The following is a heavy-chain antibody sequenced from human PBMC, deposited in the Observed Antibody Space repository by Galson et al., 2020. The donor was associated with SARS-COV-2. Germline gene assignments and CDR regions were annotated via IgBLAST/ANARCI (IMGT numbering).Heavy chain of an antibody. J-gene: IGHJ5*02. Sequence: ASVKVSCKVSGYTLTELSMHWVRQAPGKGLEWMGGFDPEDGETIYAQKFQSRVTMTEDTSTDTAYMELSSLRSEDTAVYYCATGVAAAAPNWFDPWGQGTLVTVSS. CDR2: FDPEDGET. CDR1: GYTLTELS. D-gene: IGHD6-13*01. V-gene: IGHV1-24*01. CDR3: ATGVAAAAPNWFDP.